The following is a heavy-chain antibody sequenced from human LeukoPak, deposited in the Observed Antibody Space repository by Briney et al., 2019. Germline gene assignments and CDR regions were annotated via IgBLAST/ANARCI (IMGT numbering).Heavy chain of an antibody. CDR1: GFTFSSFG. D-gene: IGHD3-16*01. CDR2: IRNDGSIK. CDR3: AEDWSNSWGSYFDY. Sequence: GGSLRLSCAASGFTFSSFGMHWVRQAPGKGLEWVAFIRNDGSIKYYADSVQGRFTISRDNSKNTLYLQMNSLRPEDTAVYYCAEDWSNSWGSYFDYWGQGTLVAVSS. V-gene: IGHV3-30*02. J-gene: IGHJ4*02.